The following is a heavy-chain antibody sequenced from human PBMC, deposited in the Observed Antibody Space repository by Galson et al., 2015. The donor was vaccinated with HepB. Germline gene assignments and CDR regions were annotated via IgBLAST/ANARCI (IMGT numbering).Heavy chain of an antibody. D-gene: IGHD1-26*01. Sequence: FLRLSCAASGFTFSNNWMHGVRQVPGKGLVWVSRINRDGSSIAYADSVKARFTISRDNGKNTLYLQMSSLRAEDTAVYYCVREVGAPGYFQNWGQGTLVTASS. CDR2: INRDGSSI. V-gene: IGHV3-74*01. CDR1: GFTFSNNW. CDR3: VREVGAPGYFQN. J-gene: IGHJ1*01.